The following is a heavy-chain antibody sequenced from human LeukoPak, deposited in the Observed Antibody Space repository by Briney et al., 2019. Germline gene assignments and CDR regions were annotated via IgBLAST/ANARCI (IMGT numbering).Heavy chain of an antibody. J-gene: IGHJ6*02. CDR1: GGTFSSYA. D-gene: IGHD3-10*01. CDR2: IIPILGIA. CDR3: ARDRGVGFGESTDYYYYYGMDV. V-gene: IGHV1-69*04. Sequence: VASVKVSCKASGGTFSSYAISWVRQAPGQGLEWMGRIIPILGIANYAQKFQGRVTITADKSTSTAYMELSSLRSEDTAVYYCARDRGVGFGESTDYYYYYGMDVWGQGTTVTVSS.